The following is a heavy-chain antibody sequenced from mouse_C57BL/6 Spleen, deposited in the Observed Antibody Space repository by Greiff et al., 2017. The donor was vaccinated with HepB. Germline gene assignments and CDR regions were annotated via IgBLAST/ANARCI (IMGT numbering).Heavy chain of an antibody. V-gene: IGHV1-50*01. CDR1: GYTFTSYW. J-gene: IGHJ3*01. CDR3: AKGGYYGSRKAWFAY. CDR2: IDPSDSYT. D-gene: IGHD1-1*01. Sequence: QVQLQQPGAELVKPGASVKLSCKASGYTFTSYWMQWVKQRPGQGLEWIGEIDPSDSYTNYNQKFKGKATLTVDTSSSTAYMQLSSLTSEDSAVYYCAKGGYYGSRKAWFAYWGQGTLVTVSA.